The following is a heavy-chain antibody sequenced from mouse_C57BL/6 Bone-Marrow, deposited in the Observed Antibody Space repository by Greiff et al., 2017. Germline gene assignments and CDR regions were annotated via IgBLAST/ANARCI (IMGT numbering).Heavy chain of an antibody. CDR1: GYTFTSYG. Sequence: QVQLQQSGAELARPGASVKLSCKASGYTFTSYGISWVKQRTGQGLEWIGEIYPRSGNTYYNEKFKGKATLTADKSSSTAYMELRSLTSEDAAVEYWARGYEYDDAMDNGGQGTSVTVSS. D-gene: IGHD2-4*01. CDR3: ARGYEYDDAMDN. V-gene: IGHV1-81*01. J-gene: IGHJ4*01. CDR2: IYPRSGNT.